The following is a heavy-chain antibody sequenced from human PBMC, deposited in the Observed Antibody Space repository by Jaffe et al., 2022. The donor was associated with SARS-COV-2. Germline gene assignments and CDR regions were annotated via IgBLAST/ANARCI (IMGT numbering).Heavy chain of an antibody. CDR3: ARGRAVAGPGYFDY. CDR2: ISSSSSYI. V-gene: IGHV3-21*01. CDR1: GFTFSSYS. J-gene: IGHJ4*02. D-gene: IGHD6-19*01. Sequence: EVQLVESGGGLVKPGGSLRLSCAASGFTFSSYSMNWVRQAPGKGLEWVSSISSSSSYIYYADSVKGRFTISRDNAKNSLYLQMNSLRAEDTAVYYCARGRAVAGPGYFDYWGQGTLVTVSS.